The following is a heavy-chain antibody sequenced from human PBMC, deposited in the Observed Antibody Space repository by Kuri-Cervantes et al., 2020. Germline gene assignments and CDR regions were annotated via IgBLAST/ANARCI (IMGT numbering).Heavy chain of an antibody. CDR3: ARDWYKDSSAPDGY. V-gene: IGHV3-30-3*01. CDR2: ISYDGSNK. J-gene: IGHJ4*02. D-gene: IGHD3-22*01. CDR1: GFTFSSYA. Sequence: LSLTCAASGFTFSSYAMHWVRQAPGKGLEWVAVISYDGSNKYYADSVKGRFTISRDNSKNTLYLQMNSLRAEDTAVYYCARDWYKDSSAPDGYWGQGTLVTVSS.